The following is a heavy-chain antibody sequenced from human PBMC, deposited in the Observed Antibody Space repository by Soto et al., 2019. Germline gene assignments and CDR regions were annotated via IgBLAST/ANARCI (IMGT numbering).Heavy chain of an antibody. CDR1: GGSFSAYD. J-gene: IGHJ4*02. V-gene: IGHV4-34*01. CDR2: INHSGST. D-gene: IGHD6-6*01. CDR3: ARTSRFEY. Sequence: QVLLQQWGAGLLKPSETLSLTCAVYGGSFSAYDWSWIRQPPGKGLEWIGEINHSGSTNYNPSLKSRVTISVDTSKNQFSLKLSSVTAADTAVYYCARTSRFEYWGQGTLVTVSS.